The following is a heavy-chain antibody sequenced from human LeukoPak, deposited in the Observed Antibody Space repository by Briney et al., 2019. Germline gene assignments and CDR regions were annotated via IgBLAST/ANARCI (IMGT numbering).Heavy chain of an antibody. D-gene: IGHD3-3*01. CDR2: INHSGST. V-gene: IGHV4-39*07. CDR3: ARGRAYYDFWSGYSSHMDV. J-gene: IGHJ6*03. Sequence: SETLSLTCTVSGGSISSNSYYWSWIRQPPGKGLEWIGEINHSGSTNYNPSLKSRVTILVDTSKNQFSLKLSSVTAADTAVYYCARGRAYYDFWSGYSSHMDVWGKGTTVTVSS. CDR1: GGSISSNSYY.